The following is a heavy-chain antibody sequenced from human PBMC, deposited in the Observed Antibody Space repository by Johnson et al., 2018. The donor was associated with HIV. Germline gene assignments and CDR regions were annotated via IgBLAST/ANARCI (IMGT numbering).Heavy chain of an antibody. CDR1: GFTFSSYA. J-gene: IGHJ3*02. CDR3: AREMATIRGYAVDI. D-gene: IGHD5-24*01. CDR2: ISYDGSNK. V-gene: IGHV3-30-3*01. Sequence: QMQLVESGGGVVQPGRSLRLSCAASGFTFSSYAMHWVRQAPGKGLEWVAVISYDGSNKYYADSGTGRFTISRDNSKNTLYLKMNSLGAEDTAVYYCAREMATIRGYAVDIWGQGTMVTVSS.